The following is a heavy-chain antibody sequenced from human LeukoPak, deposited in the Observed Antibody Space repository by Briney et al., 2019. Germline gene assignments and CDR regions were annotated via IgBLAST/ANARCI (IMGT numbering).Heavy chain of an antibody. V-gene: IGHV3-74*01. CDR1: GFTFSSYW. CDR3: ARGDRLFDP. CDR2: INSDGTII. J-gene: IGHJ5*02. Sequence: PGGSLRLSCAASGFTFSSYWMHWVRQAPGKGLVWVSRINSDGTIIGYADSVKGRFTISRDNAKNTLYLQMNSLRAEDTAVYYCARGDRLFDPWGQGTLVTVSS.